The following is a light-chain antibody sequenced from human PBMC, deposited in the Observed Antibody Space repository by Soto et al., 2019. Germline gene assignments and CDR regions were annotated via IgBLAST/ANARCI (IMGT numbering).Light chain of an antibody. J-gene: IGLJ1*01. Sequence: QSALTQPASVSGSPGQSITISCTGTSSDVGGYNYVSWYQQHLGKAPKLMIYDVSNRPSGVSNRFSGSKSGNTASLTISGLQAEDEADYYCSSYTSSSTDFGTGTKLTVL. CDR2: DVS. CDR1: SSDVGGYNY. V-gene: IGLV2-14*01. CDR3: SSYTSSSTD.